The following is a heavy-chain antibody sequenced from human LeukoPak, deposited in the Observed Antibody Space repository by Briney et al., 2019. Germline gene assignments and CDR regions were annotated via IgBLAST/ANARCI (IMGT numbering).Heavy chain of an antibody. CDR1: GFTFSSYE. CDR2: ISSSSSYI. J-gene: IGHJ5*02. D-gene: IGHD2-15*01. V-gene: IGHV3-21*01. CDR3: ASPKPYCSGGSCS. Sequence: GGSLRLSCAASGFTFSSYEMNWVRQAPGKGLEWVSSISSSSSYIYYADSVKGRFTISRDNAKNSLYLQMNSLRAEDTAVYYCASPKPYCSGGSCSWGQGTLVTVSS.